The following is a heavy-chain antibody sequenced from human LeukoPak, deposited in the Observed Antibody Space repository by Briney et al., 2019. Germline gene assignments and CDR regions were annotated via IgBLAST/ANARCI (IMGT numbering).Heavy chain of an antibody. CDR1: GYTFTSYD. CDR2: MNPNSGNT. J-gene: IGHJ4*02. CDR3: AREKYSSSNEYYFDY. D-gene: IGHD6-6*01. V-gene: IGHV1-8*01. Sequence: VASVKVSCKASGYTFTSYDINWVRQATGQGLEWMGWMNPNSGNTGYAQKFQGRVTMTRDTSTSTVYMELSSLRSEDTAVYYCAREKYSSSNEYYFDYWGQGTLVTVSS.